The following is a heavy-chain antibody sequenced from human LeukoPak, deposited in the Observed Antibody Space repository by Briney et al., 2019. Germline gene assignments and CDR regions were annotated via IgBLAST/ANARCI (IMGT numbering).Heavy chain of an antibody. CDR2: ISNSGGST. V-gene: IGHV3-23*01. Sequence: GGSLRLSCAASGFTFSTYVMSWVRQTPGKGLEWVSTISNSGGSTYNADSVKGRFTISRDNSKNTLYLQMNSLRAEDTAVYYCAREDCSGGSCYGQFDYWGQGTLVTVSS. CDR3: AREDCSGGSCYGQFDY. J-gene: IGHJ4*02. CDR1: GFTFSTYV. D-gene: IGHD2-15*01.